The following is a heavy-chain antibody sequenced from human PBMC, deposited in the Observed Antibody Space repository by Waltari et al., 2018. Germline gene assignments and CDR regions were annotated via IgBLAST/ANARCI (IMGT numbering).Heavy chain of an antibody. J-gene: IGHJ4*02. CDR2: IRSKAYGGTT. Sequence: EVQLVESGGGLVQPGRSLRLSCTASGFTFGDYAMSWVRQAPGKGLEWVGFIRSKAYGGTTEYAASVKGRFTISRDDSKNIAYLQMNSLKTEDTAVYYCKSSDYWGQGTLVTVSS. V-gene: IGHV3-49*04. CDR3: KSSDY. CDR1: GFTFGDYA.